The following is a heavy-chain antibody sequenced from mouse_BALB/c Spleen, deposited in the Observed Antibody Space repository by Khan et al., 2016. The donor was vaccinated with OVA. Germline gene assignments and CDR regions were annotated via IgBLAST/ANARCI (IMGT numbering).Heavy chain of an antibody. V-gene: IGHV1-31*01. Sequence: VQLQQSGPELMKPGASVKISCKASGYSLTSYYIHWVMQRHGESIERIGYIDPFSGGSTYNQKFKVKATLTVEKSSSTAYIHLSNLTSEDSAVYYGTRHGYVAWFTYWGQGTLVTVSA. D-gene: IGHD2-2*01. J-gene: IGHJ3*01. CDR1: GYSLTSYY. CDR2: IDPFSGGS. CDR3: TRHGYVAWFTY.